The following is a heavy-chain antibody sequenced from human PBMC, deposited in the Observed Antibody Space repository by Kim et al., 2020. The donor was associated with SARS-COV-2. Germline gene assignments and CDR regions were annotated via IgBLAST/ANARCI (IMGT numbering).Heavy chain of an antibody. D-gene: IGHD6-19*01. CDR2: IYYSGST. V-gene: IGHV4-61*01. Sequence: SETLSLTCTVSGGSVSSGSYYWSWIRQPPGKGLEWIGYIYYSGSTNYNPSLKSRVTISVDTSKNQFSLKLSSVTAADTAVYYCARLLTEWLVPYYFDYWGQGTLVTVSS. CDR1: GGSVSSGSYY. J-gene: IGHJ4*02. CDR3: ARLLTEWLVPYYFDY.